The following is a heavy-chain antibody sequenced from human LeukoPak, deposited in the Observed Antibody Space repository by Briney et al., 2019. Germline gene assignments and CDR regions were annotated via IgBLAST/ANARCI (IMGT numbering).Heavy chain of an antibody. V-gene: IGHV1-69*04. CDR3: ARADYSNYYYYGMDV. D-gene: IGHD4-11*01. CDR1: GGTFSSYA. Sequence: SVKVSCKASGGTFSSYAISWVRQAPGQGLEWMGRIIPILGIANYAQKFQGRVTITADKSTSTAYMELSSLRSEDTAVYYCARADYSNYYYYGMDVWGQGTTVTVSS. J-gene: IGHJ6*02. CDR2: IIPILGIA.